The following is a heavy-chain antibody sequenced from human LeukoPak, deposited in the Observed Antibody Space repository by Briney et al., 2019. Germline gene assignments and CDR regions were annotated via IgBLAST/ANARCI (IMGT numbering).Heavy chain of an antibody. CDR3: ARVTYYYDSSGYFDY. J-gene: IGHJ4*02. Sequence: GASVKVSCKASGYTFTSYGISWVRQAPGQGLEWMGWISAYNGNTNYAQKLQGRVTMNTDTSTSTAYMELRSLRSDDTAVYYCARVTYYYDSSGYFDYWGQGTLVTVSS. V-gene: IGHV1-18*01. CDR1: GYTFTSYG. D-gene: IGHD3-22*01. CDR2: ISAYNGNT.